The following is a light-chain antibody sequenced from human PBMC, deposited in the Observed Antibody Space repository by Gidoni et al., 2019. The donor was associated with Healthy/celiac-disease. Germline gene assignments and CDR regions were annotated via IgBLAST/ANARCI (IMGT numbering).Light chain of an antibody. CDR3: QQYNNWPV. CDR2: GAS. J-gene: IGKJ1*01. V-gene: IGKV3-15*01. CDR1: QSVSSN. Sequence: EIVMTQSPATLSVSPGERATLSCRASQSVSSNLAWYQQKPGQAPRLLIYGASTRATGIPARFSGSGSGTEFTLTISSLQSEDFAVYYCQQYNNWPVFXQXTKVXIK.